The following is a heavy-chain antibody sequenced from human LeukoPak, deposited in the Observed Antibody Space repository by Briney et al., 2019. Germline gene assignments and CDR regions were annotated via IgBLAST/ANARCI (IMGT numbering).Heavy chain of an antibody. D-gene: IGHD2/OR15-2a*01. CDR2: ISPRGTTR. CDR1: GFTFSTYN. CDR3: ASFSIRTGAYYLDV. Sequence: PGGPLRLSCVASGFTFSTYNRNWVRQAPGKGLEWVSHISPRGTTRYYADSVKGRFTISRDNAKNSLYLKMSSLRVEDSAVYYCASFSIRTGAYYLDVWGKGTTVAVSS. V-gene: IGHV3-48*04. J-gene: IGHJ6*03.